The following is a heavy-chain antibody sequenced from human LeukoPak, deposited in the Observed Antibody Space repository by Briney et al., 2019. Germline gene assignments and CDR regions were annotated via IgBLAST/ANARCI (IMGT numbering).Heavy chain of an antibody. D-gene: IGHD3-10*01. CDR2: MFYGGNT. Sequence: SETLSLTCTVSGGSIHNSNYYWGWIRQPPGKGLEWIGSMFYGGNTYLNPSLKSRVTISVDTSKNQFSLKLSSVTAADTAVYYCARGHYGSGSYYPWFDPWGQGTLVTVSS. CDR1: GGSIHNSNYY. J-gene: IGHJ5*02. CDR3: ARGHYGSGSYYPWFDP. V-gene: IGHV4-39*07.